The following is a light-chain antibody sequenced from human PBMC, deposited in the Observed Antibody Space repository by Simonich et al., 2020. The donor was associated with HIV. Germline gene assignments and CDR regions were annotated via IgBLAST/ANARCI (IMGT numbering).Light chain of an antibody. CDR2: ENN. Sequence: QSVLTQPPSVSAAPGQKVTISCSGSSSNIGNNYVSWYQHLPGTAPKLVIYENNKRPSGIPDRFSGSKSGTSATLGITGLQTGDEADYYCGTWDSSLSAGVFGGGTKLTVL. V-gene: IGLV1-51*01. CDR3: GTWDSSLSAGV. CDR1: SSNIGNNY. J-gene: IGLJ3*02.